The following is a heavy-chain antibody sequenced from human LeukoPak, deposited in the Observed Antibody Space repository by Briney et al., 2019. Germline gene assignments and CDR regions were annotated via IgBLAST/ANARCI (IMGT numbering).Heavy chain of an antibody. CDR2: INHSGST. Sequence: SETLSLTCAVYGGSFSGYYWSWIRQPPGKGLEWIGEINHSGSTNYNPSLKSRVTISIDTSKNQFSLKVPSVTAAETAVYYCARDTARGGYGDDYFDSWGQGTLVTVSS. J-gene: IGHJ4*02. CDR3: ARDTARGGYGDDYFDS. V-gene: IGHV4-34*01. CDR1: GGSFSGYY. D-gene: IGHD4-17*01.